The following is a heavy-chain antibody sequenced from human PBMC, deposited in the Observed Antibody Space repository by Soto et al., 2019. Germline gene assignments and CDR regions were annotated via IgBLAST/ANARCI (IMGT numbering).Heavy chain of an antibody. CDR2: IIPIFGTA. CDR1: GGTFSSYA. CDR3: ASGEVAVAGTGYFDY. V-gene: IGHV1-69*12. Sequence: QVQLVQSGAEVKKPGSSVKVSCKASGGTFSSYAISWVRQAPGQGLEWMGGIIPIFGTANYAQKFQGRVTTTADDFTSTAYMELSSLRSEDTAVYYCASGEVAVAGTGYFDYWGQGTLVTVSS. J-gene: IGHJ4*02. D-gene: IGHD6-19*01.